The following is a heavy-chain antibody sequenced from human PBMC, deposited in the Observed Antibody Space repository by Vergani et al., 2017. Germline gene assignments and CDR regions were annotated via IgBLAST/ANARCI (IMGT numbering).Heavy chain of an antibody. CDR1: GFTSAGYA. CDR3: ARSRLAGITMVRGVIGY. V-gene: IGHV3-9*02. D-gene: IGHD3-10*01. CDR2: ISWNSNSI. J-gene: IGHJ4*02. Sequence: EVQLEESGGGLVLPGRSLRLSCVASGFTSAGYAMHWVRQAPGKGLEWVSGISWNSNSIGYADSVKGRFTISRDNAKNSLYLQMNSLRAEDTAVYYCARSRLAGITMVRGVIGYWGQGTLVTVSS.